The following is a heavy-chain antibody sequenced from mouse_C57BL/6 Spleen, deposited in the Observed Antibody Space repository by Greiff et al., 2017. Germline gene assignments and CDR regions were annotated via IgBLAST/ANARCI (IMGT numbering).Heavy chain of an antibody. Sequence: QVQLQQSGAELVKPGASVKMSCKASGYTFTSYWITWVKQRPGQGLEWIGDIYPGSGSTNYTEKFKSKATLTVDTSSSTAYMQLSSLTSEDSAVYYCARSRRDYYAMDYWGQGTSVTVSS. J-gene: IGHJ4*01. CDR2: IYPGSGST. CDR3: ARSRRDYYAMDY. V-gene: IGHV1-55*01. CDR1: GYTFTSYW.